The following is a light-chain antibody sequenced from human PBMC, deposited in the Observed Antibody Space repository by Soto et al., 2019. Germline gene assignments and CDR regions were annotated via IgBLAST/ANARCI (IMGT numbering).Light chain of an antibody. CDR2: AAS. J-gene: IGKJ4*01. CDR3: QQSYSSPLT. V-gene: IGKV1-39*01. Sequence: DIQMTQSPSSLSASIRDRVTITCRASQSISTFLHLYQQKPGIAPKLLIYAASNLQSGVPSRFSGSGSGTDFTLTISSLQPEDFATYYCQQSYSSPLTFGGGTKVEIK. CDR1: QSISTF.